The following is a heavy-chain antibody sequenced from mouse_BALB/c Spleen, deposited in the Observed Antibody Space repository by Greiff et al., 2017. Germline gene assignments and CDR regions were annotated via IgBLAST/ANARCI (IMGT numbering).Heavy chain of an antibody. CDR1: GFTFSSFG. J-gene: IGHJ3*01. D-gene: IGHD1-1*01. V-gene: IGHV5-17*02. Sequence: EVKVVESGGGLVQPGGSRKLSCAASGFTFSSFGMHWVRQAPEKGLEWVAYISSGSSTIYYADTVKGRFTISRDNPKNTLFLQMTSLRSEDTAMYYCARDRYYGSSSAWFAYWGQGTLVTVSA. CDR3: ARDRYYGSSSAWFAY. CDR2: ISSGSSTI.